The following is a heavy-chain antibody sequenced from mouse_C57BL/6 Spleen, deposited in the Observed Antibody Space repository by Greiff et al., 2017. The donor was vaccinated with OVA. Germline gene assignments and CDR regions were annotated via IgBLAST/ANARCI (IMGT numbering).Heavy chain of an antibody. Sequence: VQLQQSGAELARPGASVKLSCKASGYTFTSYGISWVKQRTGQGLEWIGEIYPRSGNTYYNEKFKGKATLTADKSSSTAYMELRSLTSEDSAVYFCASWDYAMDYWGQGTSVTVSS. CDR3: ASWDYAMDY. CDR2: IYPRSGNT. D-gene: IGHD4-1*01. V-gene: IGHV1-81*01. J-gene: IGHJ4*01. CDR1: GYTFTSYG.